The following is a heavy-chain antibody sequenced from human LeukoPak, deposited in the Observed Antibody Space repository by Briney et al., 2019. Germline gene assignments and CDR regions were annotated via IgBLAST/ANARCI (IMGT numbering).Heavy chain of an antibody. CDR2: IYHSGST. V-gene: IGHV4-30-2*01. D-gene: IGHD3-22*01. CDR3: AREGRYDSSGYTY. Sequence: KPSETLSLTCAVSGGSISSGGYSWSWIRQPPGKGLEWIGYIYHSGSTNYNPSLKSRVTISVDKSKNQFSLKLSSVTAADTAVYYCAREGRYDSSGYTYWGQGTLVTVSS. J-gene: IGHJ4*02. CDR1: GGSISSGGYS.